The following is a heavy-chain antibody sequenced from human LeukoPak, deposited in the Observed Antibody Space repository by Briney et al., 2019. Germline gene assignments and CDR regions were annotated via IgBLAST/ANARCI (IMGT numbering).Heavy chain of an antibody. Sequence: AGGSLRLSCAASGFTFISYGMSWVRQAPGKGLEWVSSIASDGDTFYADSVKGRFTISRDISKNTLHLQMNSLRADDTAVYFCAKEAYRHLDLHSWGQGTLVTVSS. J-gene: IGHJ4*02. D-gene: IGHD2-21*01. V-gene: IGHV3-23*01. CDR3: AKEAYRHLDLHS. CDR2: IASDGDT. CDR1: GFTFISYG.